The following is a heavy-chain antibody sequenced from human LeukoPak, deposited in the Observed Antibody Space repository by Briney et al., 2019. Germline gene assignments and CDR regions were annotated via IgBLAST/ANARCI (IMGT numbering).Heavy chain of an antibody. D-gene: IGHD3-16*02. J-gene: IGHJ5*02. V-gene: IGHV4-34*01. Sequence: SETLSLTCAVYGGSFSGYYWSGIRQPPGKGLEWIGEINHSGSTNYNPSLKSRVTISVDTSKNQFSLKLSSVTAADTAVYYCARAVRLRLGELSYRFDPWGQGTLVTVSS. CDR1: GGSFSGYY. CDR2: INHSGST. CDR3: ARAVRLRLGELSYRFDP.